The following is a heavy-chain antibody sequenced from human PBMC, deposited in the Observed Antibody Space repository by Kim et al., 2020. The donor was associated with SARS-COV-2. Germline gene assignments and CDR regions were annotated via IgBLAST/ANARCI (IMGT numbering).Heavy chain of an antibody. J-gene: IGHJ4*02. V-gene: IGHV3-7*03. CDR1: GFTFSSYW. Sequence: GGSQRLSCAASGFTFSSYWMSWVRQAPGKGLEWVANIKQDGSEKYYVDSVKGRFTISRDNAKNSLYLQMNSLRAEDTAVYYCARDSSGWYENPIFDYWGQGTLVTVSS. CDR3: ARDSSGWYENPIFDY. D-gene: IGHD6-19*01. CDR2: IKQDGSEK.